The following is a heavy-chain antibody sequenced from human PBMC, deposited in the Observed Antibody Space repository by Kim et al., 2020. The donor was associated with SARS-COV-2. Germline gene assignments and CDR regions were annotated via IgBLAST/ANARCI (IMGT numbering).Heavy chain of an antibody. J-gene: IGHJ4*02. Sequence: GGSLRLSCAASGFTFSNYWMSWVRQAPGKGLEWLANIKQDGTAKYNVGSVKGRFTISRDNAEKSLYLQINSLTAEDTVMYFCTRTDRYGTTWYGRADYWGQGALVTVSS. CDR2: IKQDGTAK. CDR1: GFTFSNYW. V-gene: IGHV3-7*01. CDR3: TRTDRYGTTWYGRADY. D-gene: IGHD6-13*01.